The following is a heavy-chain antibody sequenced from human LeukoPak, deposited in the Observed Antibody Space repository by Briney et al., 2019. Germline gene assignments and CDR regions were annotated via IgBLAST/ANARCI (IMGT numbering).Heavy chain of an antibody. V-gene: IGHV4-61*01. Sequence: SETLSLTCTVSGGSVSSGSYYWIWLRQPPGKGLEWVGYIYYSGSTNYNPSLKSRVTISVDTSTNQFSLKLNSVTAADTAVYYCARLSRYCYDGSCYGENWLDSWGQGTLVTVSS. D-gene: IGHD2-15*01. J-gene: IGHJ5*01. CDR3: ARLSRYCYDGSCYGENWLDS. CDR1: GGSVSSGSYY. CDR2: IYYSGST.